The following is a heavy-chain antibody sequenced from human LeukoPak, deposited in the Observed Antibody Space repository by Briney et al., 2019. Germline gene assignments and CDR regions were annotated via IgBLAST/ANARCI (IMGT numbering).Heavy chain of an antibody. D-gene: IGHD2-2*01. CDR2: IYYSGST. Sequence: PSETLSLTCTVSGGSSSSRRYYWGWIRQPPGKGQEWIGSIYYSGSTYYNPSLKSRVTISVDTSKNQFSLKLSSVAAADTAVYYCARHPYQLLWLSWFDPWGQGTLVTVSS. J-gene: IGHJ5*02. CDR3: ARHPYQLLWLSWFDP. CDR1: GGSSSSRRYY. V-gene: IGHV4-39*01.